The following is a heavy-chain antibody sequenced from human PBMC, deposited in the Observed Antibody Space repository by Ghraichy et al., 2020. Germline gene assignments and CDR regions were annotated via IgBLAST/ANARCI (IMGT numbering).Heavy chain of an antibody. CDR2: ISSSSSYI. D-gene: IGHD4-17*01. J-gene: IGHJ4*02. CDR3: ARDDYGDYRQFDY. CDR1: GFTFSSYS. Sequence: GGSLRLSCAASGFTFSSYSMNWVRQAPGKGLEWVSSISSSSSYIYYADSVKGRFTISRDNAKNSLYLQMNSLRAEDPAVYYCARDDYGDYRQFDYWGQGTLVTVSS. V-gene: IGHV3-21*01.